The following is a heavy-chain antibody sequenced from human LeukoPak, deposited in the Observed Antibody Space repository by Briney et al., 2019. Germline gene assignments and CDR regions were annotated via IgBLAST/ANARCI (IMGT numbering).Heavy chain of an antibody. D-gene: IGHD3-22*01. J-gene: IGHJ4*02. Sequence: SETLSLTCTVSGGSISSYYWSWIRQPPGKGLEWIGYIYYSGSTNYNPSLKSRVTISVDTSKNQFSLKLSSVTAADTAVYYCAGYRFYYDSSGSNRRRFDYWGQGTLVTVSS. CDR3: AGYRFYYDSSGSNRRRFDY. CDR1: GGSISSYY. CDR2: IYYSGST. V-gene: IGHV4-59*01.